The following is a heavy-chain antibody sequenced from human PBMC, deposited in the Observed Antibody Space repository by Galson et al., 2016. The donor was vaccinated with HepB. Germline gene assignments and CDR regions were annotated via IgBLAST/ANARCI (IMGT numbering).Heavy chain of an antibody. D-gene: IGHD5/OR15-5a*01. CDR2: SSGYSGKT. Sequence: SVKVSCKASGYIGNSFGISWVRQAPGQGLEWMGWSSGYSGKTEYAQNLQGRVTVTTDTSATTAYLELRSLRSDDTAVYYCARVRLVSAGLNDYWGQGTLVTVSS. CDR1: GYIGNSFG. V-gene: IGHV1-18*01. CDR3: ARVRLVSAGLNDY. J-gene: IGHJ4*02.